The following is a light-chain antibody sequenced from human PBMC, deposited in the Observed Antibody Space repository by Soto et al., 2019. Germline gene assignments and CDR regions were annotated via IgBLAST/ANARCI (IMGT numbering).Light chain of an antibody. CDR1: QGISSH. J-gene: IGKJ5*01. CDR3: QQVNGYPIT. V-gene: IGKV1-9*01. CDR2: AAS. Sequence: DIQLTQSPSFLSASVGDRVTITCRASQGISSHLAWYQQKPGKAPELLIYAASTLQSGVPSRLSGSGSGTEFTLTIISLQPEDFATYYCQQVNGYPITFGQGTRLEIK.